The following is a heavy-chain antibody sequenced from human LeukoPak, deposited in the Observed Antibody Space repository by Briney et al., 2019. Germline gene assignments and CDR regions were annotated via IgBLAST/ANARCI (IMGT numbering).Heavy chain of an antibody. J-gene: IGHJ6*02. V-gene: IGHV3-7*01. CDR3: AREGFRSHSGYYYYDMDV. D-gene: IGHD6-25*01. CDR1: GFTFSNYW. CDR2: IKQDGSEK. Sequence: QPGGSLRLSCAASGFTFSNYWISWVRQAPGKGLEWVANIKQDGSEKYYVDSVKGRFTISRDNAKNSLYLQMNSLRAEDTAVYYCAREGFRSHSGYYYYDMDVWGQGTTVTVSS.